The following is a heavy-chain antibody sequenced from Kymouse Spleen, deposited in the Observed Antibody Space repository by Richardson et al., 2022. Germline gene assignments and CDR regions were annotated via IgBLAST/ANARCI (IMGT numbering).Heavy chain of an antibody. CDR2: IKQDGSEK. CDR1: GFTFSSYW. D-gene: IGHD2-2*02. CDR3: ARYCSSTSCYAPFDY. Sequence: EVQLVESGGGLVQPGGSLRLSCAASGFTFSSYWMSWVRQAPGKGLEWVANIKQDGSEKYYVDSVKGRFTISRDNAKNSLYLQMNSLRAEDTAVYYCARYCSSTSCYAPFDYWGQGTLVTVSS. J-gene: IGHJ4*02. V-gene: IGHV3-7*01.